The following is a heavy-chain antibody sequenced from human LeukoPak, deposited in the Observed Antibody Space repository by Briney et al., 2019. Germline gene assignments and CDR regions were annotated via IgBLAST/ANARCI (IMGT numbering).Heavy chain of an antibody. CDR2: ISSSGSTI. Sequence: GGSLRLSCAASGFTFSSYSMNWVRQAPGKGLEWVSYISSSGSTIYYADSVKGRFTISRDNSKNTLYLQMNSLRAEDTAVYYCARDSERYCSGGSCLPYFDYWGQGTLVTVSS. V-gene: IGHV3-48*01. J-gene: IGHJ4*02. CDR1: GFTFSSYS. CDR3: ARDSERYCSGGSCLPYFDY. D-gene: IGHD2-15*01.